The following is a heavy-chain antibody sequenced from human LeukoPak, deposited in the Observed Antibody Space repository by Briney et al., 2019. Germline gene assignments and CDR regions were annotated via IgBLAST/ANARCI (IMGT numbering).Heavy chain of an antibody. CDR3: ARDSLDYYDSSGYYTH. CDR1: GFTFSSYS. D-gene: IGHD3-22*01. Sequence: GGSLRLSCAASGFTFSSYSMNWVRQAPGKGLEWVSSISSSSSYIYYADSVKGRFTISRDNAKNSLYLRMNSLRAEDTAVYYCARDSLDYYDSSGYYTHWGQGTLVTVSS. J-gene: IGHJ4*02. CDR2: ISSSSSYI. V-gene: IGHV3-21*01.